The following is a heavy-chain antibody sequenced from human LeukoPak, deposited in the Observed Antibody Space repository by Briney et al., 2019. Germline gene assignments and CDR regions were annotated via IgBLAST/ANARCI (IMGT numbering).Heavy chain of an antibody. J-gene: IGHJ4*02. Sequence: GASVKVSCKASGYTFTSYDINWVRQATGQGLEWMGWMNPNSGNTGYAQKFQGRVTMTRNTSISTAYMELSSLRSEDTAVYYCARDFRISRLHYYGSGSYYVYWGQGTLVTVSS. CDR1: GYTFTSYD. V-gene: IGHV1-8*01. CDR3: ARDFRISRLHYYGSGSYYVY. CDR2: MNPNSGNT. D-gene: IGHD3-10*01.